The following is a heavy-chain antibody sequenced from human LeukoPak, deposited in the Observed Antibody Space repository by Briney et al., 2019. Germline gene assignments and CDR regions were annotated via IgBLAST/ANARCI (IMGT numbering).Heavy chain of an antibody. J-gene: IGHJ6*03. Sequence: ASVKVSCKASGYTFTSYGISWVRQAPGQGLEWMGWISAYNGNTNYAQKLQGRVTMTRDMSTSTVYMELSSLRSEDTAVYYCARAAEPSITIFGVVIRDYYYYMDVWGKGTTVTVSS. D-gene: IGHD3-3*01. V-gene: IGHV1-18*01. CDR1: GYTFTSYG. CDR3: ARAAEPSITIFGVVIRDYYYYMDV. CDR2: ISAYNGNT.